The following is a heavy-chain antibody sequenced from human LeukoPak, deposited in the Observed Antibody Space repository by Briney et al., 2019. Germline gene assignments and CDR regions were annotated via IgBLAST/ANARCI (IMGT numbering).Heavy chain of an antibody. CDR1: GYTFTGYY. CDR2: INPNSGGT. V-gene: IGHV1-2*06. CDR3: ARDSVYDFWSASYQDS. D-gene: IGHD3-3*01. Sequence: ASAKVSCKASGYTFTGYYMHWVRQAPGQGLEWMGRINPNSGGTNYAQKFQGRVTMTRDTSISTAYMELSRLRSDDTAVYYCARDSVYDFWSASYQDSWGQGTLVTVSS. J-gene: IGHJ4*02.